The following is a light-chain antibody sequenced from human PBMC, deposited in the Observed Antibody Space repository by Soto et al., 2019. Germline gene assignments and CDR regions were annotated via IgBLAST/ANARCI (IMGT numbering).Light chain of an antibody. V-gene: IGKV1-39*01. CDR3: QQRKT. J-gene: IGKJ1*01. CDR1: QSTSSY. CDR2: AAS. Sequence: DIQMTQSPSSLSASVGDRVTITCRASQSTSSYLNWYQQKPGKAPKLLIYAASSLQSGVPSRFSGNGSGTDFTLTISSLQPEDFATYYCQQRKTFGQGTKVEIK.